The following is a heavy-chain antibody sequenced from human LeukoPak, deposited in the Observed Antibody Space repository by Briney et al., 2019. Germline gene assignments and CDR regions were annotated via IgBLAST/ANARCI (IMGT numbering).Heavy chain of an antibody. CDR3: ARAPATVDYWYFDP. CDR1: GGTFSSYA. Sequence: ASVKVSCKASGGTFSSYAISWVRQAPGQGLEWMGRIIPILGIANYAQKFQGRVTITADKSTSTAYMELSSLRSEDTAVYYCARAPATVDYWYFDPWGRGTLVTVSS. D-gene: IGHD4-23*01. V-gene: IGHV1-69*04. CDR2: IIPILGIA. J-gene: IGHJ2*01.